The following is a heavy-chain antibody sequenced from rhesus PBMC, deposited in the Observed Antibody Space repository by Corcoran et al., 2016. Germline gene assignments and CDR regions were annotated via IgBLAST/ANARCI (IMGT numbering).Heavy chain of an antibody. Sequence: QVQLQESGPGLVKPSETLPLTCAVSGASISSNYWSWIRQAPGKGLEWIGRIYGRGGSTDYNTSRKSRVTISIDTSKNQFSLKLSSVTAADTAVYYCARYGSSYGGLDSWGQGVVVTVSS. CDR2: IYGRGGST. CDR3: ARYGSSYGGLDS. J-gene: IGHJ6*01. CDR1: GASISSNY. V-gene: IGHV4S2*01. D-gene: IGHD4-29*01.